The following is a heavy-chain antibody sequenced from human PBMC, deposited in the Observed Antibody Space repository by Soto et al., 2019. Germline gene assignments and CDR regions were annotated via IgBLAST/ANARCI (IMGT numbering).Heavy chain of an antibody. Sequence: QVQLQQSGPGLVKPSETLSLTCSVSSGPSSSHNWGWIRQPPGRGLEWIGYVYSTGGTSYNPSLQRRVSXSADTSTNHISLTLTSVTAADTAVYYCVRQGIGNLHGLVDVWGQGTTVRVSS. V-gene: IGHV4-59*08. CDR2: VYSTGGT. CDR1: SGPSSSHN. D-gene: IGHD1-1*01. CDR3: VRQGIGNLHGLVDV. J-gene: IGHJ6*02.